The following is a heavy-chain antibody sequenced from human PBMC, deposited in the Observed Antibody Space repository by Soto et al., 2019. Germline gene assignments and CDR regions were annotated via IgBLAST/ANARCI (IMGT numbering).Heavy chain of an antibody. Sequence: SETLSLTCAVYGGSFSGYYWSWIRQPPGKGLEWIGEINHSGSTNYNPSLKSRVTISVDTSKNQFSLKLSSVTAADTAVYYCARVPRGYYSGGRYYYMDVWGKGTTVTVSS. V-gene: IGHV4-34*01. CDR1: GGSFSGYY. J-gene: IGHJ6*03. D-gene: IGHD3-3*01. CDR3: ARVPRGYYSGGRYYYMDV. CDR2: INHSGST.